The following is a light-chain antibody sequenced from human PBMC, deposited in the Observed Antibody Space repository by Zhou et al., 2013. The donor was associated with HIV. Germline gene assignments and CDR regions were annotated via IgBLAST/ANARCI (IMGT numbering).Light chain of an antibody. CDR3: MQGSHSWT. V-gene: IGKV2-30*01. CDR1: QSLVDSDGDTY. J-gene: IGKJ1*01. Sequence: DVVLTQSPVSLAVTRGQPASISCRSSQSLVDSDGDTYLNWFQQRPGQSPRRLLYKVSKRDSGVPDRFSGSGSGTDFTLRISRVEADDVGVYYCMQGSHSWTFGQGTKVEI. CDR2: KVS.